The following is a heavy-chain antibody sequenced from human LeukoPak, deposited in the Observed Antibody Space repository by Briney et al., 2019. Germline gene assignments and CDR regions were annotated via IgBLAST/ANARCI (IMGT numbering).Heavy chain of an antibody. Sequence: GGSLRLSCAASGFTFSSYSMNWVRQAPGKGLEWVSSISSSSSTIYYADSVKGRFTISGDNAKKSLYLQMNSLRAEDTAVYYCARGVSYMDVWGKGTTVTVSS. CDR1: GFTFSSYS. V-gene: IGHV3-48*01. D-gene: IGHD3-16*02. CDR3: ARGVSYMDV. J-gene: IGHJ6*03. CDR2: ISSSSSTI.